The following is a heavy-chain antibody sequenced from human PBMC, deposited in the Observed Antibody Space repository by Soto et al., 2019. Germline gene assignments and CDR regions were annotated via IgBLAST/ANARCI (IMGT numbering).Heavy chain of an antibody. CDR2: IIPIFGTE. V-gene: IGHV1-69*06. D-gene: IGHD2-2*01. J-gene: IGHJ6*02. Sequence: QVQLVQSGAEVTQPGSSVKVSCKVSGGTFSSLSINWVRQSPGQGPEWMGGIIPIFGTENYAQKFKVRVPITADKSTSPAYMELSSLTSEDTALYYCSTSVYCSTTRCYYYYGLDVWGQGTTVIVSS. CDR3: STSVYCSTTRCYYYYGLDV. CDR1: GGTFSSLS.